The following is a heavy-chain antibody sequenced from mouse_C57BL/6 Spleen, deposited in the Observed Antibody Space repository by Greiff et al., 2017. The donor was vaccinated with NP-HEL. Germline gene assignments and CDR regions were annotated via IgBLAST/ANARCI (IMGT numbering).Heavy chain of an antibody. Sequence: VQVVESGAELVKPGASVKISCKASGYAFSSYWMNWVKQRPGTGLEWIGQIYPGDGDTNYNGKFKGKATLTADKSSSTAYMQLSSLTSEDSAVYFCARPTVVAPGYYAMDYWGQGTSVTVSS. J-gene: IGHJ4*01. CDR1: GYAFSSYW. D-gene: IGHD1-1*01. CDR3: ARPTVVAPGYYAMDY. V-gene: IGHV1-80*01. CDR2: IYPGDGDT.